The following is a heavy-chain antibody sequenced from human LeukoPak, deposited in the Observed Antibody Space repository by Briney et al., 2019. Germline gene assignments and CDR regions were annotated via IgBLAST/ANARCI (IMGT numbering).Heavy chain of an antibody. D-gene: IGHD3-22*01. J-gene: IGHJ4*02. V-gene: IGHV3-23*01. CDR2: ISGSGGST. Sequence: PGGSLRLSCAASGFTFSSYAMTWVRQAPGKGLEWVSGISGSGGSTYYADSVEGRFTISRDNSKNTLSLQMNSLRAEDTAVYYCAKRPAVYYYDSSGYYPFDYWGQGTLVTVSS. CDR3: AKRPAVYYYDSSGYYPFDY. CDR1: GFTFSSYA.